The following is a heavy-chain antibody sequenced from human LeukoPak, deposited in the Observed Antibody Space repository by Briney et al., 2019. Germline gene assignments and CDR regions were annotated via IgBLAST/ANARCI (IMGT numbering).Heavy chain of an antibody. CDR3: AKDRNGDYSYYFDY. D-gene: IGHD4-17*01. V-gene: IGHV3-53*01. J-gene: IGHJ4*02. Sequence: GGSLRLSCVGSGVIVRSNYMTWVRQAPGKGLEWVSILYHGGSTYYADSVKGRFTISRDNSKSTLHLQMSSLRAEDTAVYYCAKDRNGDYSYYFDYWGQGTLVTVSS. CDR2: LYHGGST. CDR1: GVIVRSNY.